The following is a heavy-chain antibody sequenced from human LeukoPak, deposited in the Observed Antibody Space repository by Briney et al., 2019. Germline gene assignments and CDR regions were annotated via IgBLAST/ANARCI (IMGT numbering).Heavy chain of an antibody. Sequence: GGSLRLSCAASGFTFSSYSMNWVRQAPGKGLEGVSYISSSSSTIYYADSVKGRFTISRDNDKNSLYLQMNSLRAEETAVYYCAREGHGGNYYDFWSGYSSDAFDIWGQGTMVTVSS. D-gene: IGHD3-3*01. J-gene: IGHJ3*02. CDR1: GFTFSSYS. V-gene: IGHV3-48*01. CDR3: AREGHGGNYYDFWSGYSSDAFDI. CDR2: ISSSSSTI.